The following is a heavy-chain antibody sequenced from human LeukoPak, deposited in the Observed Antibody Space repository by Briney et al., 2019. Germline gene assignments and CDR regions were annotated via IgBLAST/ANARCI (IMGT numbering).Heavy chain of an antibody. D-gene: IGHD2-21*01. CDR2: IYYSGST. CDR1: GGSISSYY. CDR3: ARVGPYSHRDYWFDY. Sequence: PSETLSLTCTVSGGSISSYYWSWIRQPPGKGLEWIGYIYYSGSTNYNPSLKSRVTISVDTSKNQFSLKLSSVTAADTAVYYCARVGPYSHRDYWFDYWGQGTLVTVSS. J-gene: IGHJ4*02. V-gene: IGHV4-59*01.